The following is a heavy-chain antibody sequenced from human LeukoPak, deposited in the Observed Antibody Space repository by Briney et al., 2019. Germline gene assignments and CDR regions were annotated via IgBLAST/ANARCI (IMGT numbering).Heavy chain of an antibody. V-gene: IGHV3-33*01. CDR3: AREDGAVTTRYYFDY. D-gene: IGHD4-17*01. CDR2: IWYDGSNK. CDR1: GFTFGSYG. Sequence: GGSLRLSCAASGFTFGSYGMHWVRQAPGKGLEWVAVIWYDGSNKYYADSVKGRFTISRDNSKNTLYLQMNSLRAEDTAVYYCAREDGAVTTRYYFDYWGQGTLVTVSS. J-gene: IGHJ4*02.